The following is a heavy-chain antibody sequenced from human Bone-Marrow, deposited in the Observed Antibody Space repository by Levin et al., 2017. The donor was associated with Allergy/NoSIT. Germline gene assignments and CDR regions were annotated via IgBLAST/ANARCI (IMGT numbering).Heavy chain of an antibody. CDR1: GGSISSGGYS. Sequence: PSETLSLTCAVSGGSISSGGYSWSWIRQPPGKGLEWIGYIYHSGSTYYNPSLKSRVTISVDRSKNQFSLKLSSVTAADTAVYYCARGGSRYCSGGSCPHDAFDIWGQGTMVTVSS. CDR2: IYHSGST. CDR3: ARGGSRYCSGGSCPHDAFDI. V-gene: IGHV4-30-2*01. J-gene: IGHJ3*02. D-gene: IGHD2-15*01.